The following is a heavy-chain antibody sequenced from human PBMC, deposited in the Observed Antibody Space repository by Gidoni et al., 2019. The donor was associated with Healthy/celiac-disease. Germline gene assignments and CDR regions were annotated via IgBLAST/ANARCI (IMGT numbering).Heavy chain of an antibody. CDR1: GFTFSSYD. Sequence: EVQLVESGGGVVQPGGSLRLSCAASGFTFSSYDMHWVRQATGKGLEWGSAIGTAGDPYYPGSVKGRFTISRENAKNSLYLQMNSLRAGDTAVYYCARGMGSFWGFDYWGQGTLVTVSS. CDR2: IGTAGDP. D-gene: IGHD3-16*01. V-gene: IGHV3-13*05. CDR3: ARGMGSFWGFDY. J-gene: IGHJ4*02.